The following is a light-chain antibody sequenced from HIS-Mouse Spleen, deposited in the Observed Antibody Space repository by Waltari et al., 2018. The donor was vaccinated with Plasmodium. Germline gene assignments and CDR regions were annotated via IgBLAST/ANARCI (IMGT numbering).Light chain of an antibody. Sequence: SYELTQPPSVSVSPGQTASITCSGDKLGDKYACWSQQKPGQSPVLVIYQDSKRPSGIPERFSGSNSGNTATLTISGTHAMDEADYYCQAWDSSTAVVFGGGTKLTVL. J-gene: IGLJ2*01. CDR2: QDS. V-gene: IGLV3-1*01. CDR3: QAWDSSTAVV. CDR1: KLGDKY.